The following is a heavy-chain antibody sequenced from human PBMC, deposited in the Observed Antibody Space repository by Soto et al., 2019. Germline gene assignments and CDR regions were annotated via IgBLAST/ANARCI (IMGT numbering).Heavy chain of an antibody. D-gene: IGHD5-12*01. Sequence: TLSLTCTVSGGSISSGGYYWSWIRQHPGKGLEWIGYIYYSGSTYYNPSLKSRVTISVDTSKNQFSLKLSSVTAADTAVYYCARGNPVVATIGGAYWGQGTLVPVSS. CDR3: ARGNPVVATIGGAY. J-gene: IGHJ4*02. V-gene: IGHV4-31*03. CDR2: IYYSGST. CDR1: GGSISSGGYY.